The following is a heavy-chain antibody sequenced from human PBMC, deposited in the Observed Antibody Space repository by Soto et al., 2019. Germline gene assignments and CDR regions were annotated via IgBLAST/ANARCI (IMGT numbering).Heavy chain of an antibody. CDR2: ISWNSGSI. CDR1: GFTCDDYA. J-gene: IGHJ5*02. CDR3: AKDFGGSSWYTGCFDP. V-gene: IGHV3-9*01. D-gene: IGHD6-13*01. Sequence: PGGSLRLSCAASGFTCDDYAMHWVRQAPGKGLEWVSGISWNSGSIGYADSVKGRFTISRDNAKNSLYLQMNSLRAEDTALYYFAKDFGGSSWYTGCFDPWGQGTLVPVSS.